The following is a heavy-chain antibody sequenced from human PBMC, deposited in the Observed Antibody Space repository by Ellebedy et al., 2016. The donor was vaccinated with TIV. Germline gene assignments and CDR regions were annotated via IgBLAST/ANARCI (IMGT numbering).Heavy chain of an antibody. CDR2: IKQDGSEK. V-gene: IGHV3-7*01. D-gene: IGHD6-13*01. J-gene: IGHJ6*02. Sequence: GGSLRLSXTASGFTFNNYWMNWVRQAPGKGLEWVANIKQDGSEKYYVDSVKGRFSISRDNAKDSLYLQMDSLRAEDTAVYYCARQQLFHYYYGLDVWGQGTTVTVSS. CDR1: GFTFNNYW. CDR3: ARQQLFHYYYGLDV.